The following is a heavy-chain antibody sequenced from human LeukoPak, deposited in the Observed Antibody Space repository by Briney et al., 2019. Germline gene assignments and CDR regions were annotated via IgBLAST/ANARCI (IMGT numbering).Heavy chain of an antibody. V-gene: IGHV1-2*02. CDR3: ARGGSDYYLDS. Sequence: ASVKVSCKASGYTFTDYYMHWVRQAPGQGLEWMGWIYPNSGGTNYAQNFQGRVTMTRDTSISTAYMGLSRLRSDDTAVYFCARGGSDYYLDSWGQGTLVTVS. J-gene: IGHJ4*02. CDR2: IYPNSGGT. D-gene: IGHD3-10*01. CDR1: GYTFTDYY.